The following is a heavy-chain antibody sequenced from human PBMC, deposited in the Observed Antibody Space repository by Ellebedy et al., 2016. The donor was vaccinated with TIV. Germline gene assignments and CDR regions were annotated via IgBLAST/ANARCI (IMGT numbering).Heavy chain of an antibody. J-gene: IGHJ4*02. D-gene: IGHD6-6*01. Sequence: GESLKISCAASGFTFSNYAMSWVRQAPGKGLEWVSRISGSGDNTNYADSVKGRFTVSRDNSQNTLYLQMNRLRAEDTAVYYCAKGTSGKGSSCFDYWGQGTLVTVSS. CDR3: AKGTSGKGSSCFDY. CDR1: GFTFSNYA. V-gene: IGHV3-23*01. CDR2: ISGSGDNT.